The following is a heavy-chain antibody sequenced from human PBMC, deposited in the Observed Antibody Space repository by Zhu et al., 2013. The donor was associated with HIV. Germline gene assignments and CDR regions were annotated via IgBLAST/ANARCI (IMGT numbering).Heavy chain of an antibody. CDR1: GYTXTSYD. Sequence: VKVSCKASGYTXTSYDINWMRQATGQGLEWMGWISAYNGNTNYAQKLQGRVTMTTDTSTSTAYMELRSLRSDDTAVYYCARGLVAATTPGFSDYWGQGTLVTVSS. D-gene: IGHD2-15*01. CDR2: ISAYNGNT. CDR3: ARGLVAATTPGFSDY. V-gene: IGHV1-18*01. J-gene: IGHJ4*02.